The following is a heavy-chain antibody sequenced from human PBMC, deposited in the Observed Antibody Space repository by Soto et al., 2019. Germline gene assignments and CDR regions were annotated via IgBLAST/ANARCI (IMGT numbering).Heavy chain of an antibody. Sequence: QVQLQQWGAGLLKPSETLSLTCAVYGGSFSGYYWSWIRQPPGKGLEWSGEIKHSGSTNYNPSLKCRVTISVDTSKNQFSLKLSSVTAADTAVYYCARGWMVRGVNNYWYFDLWGRGTLVTVSS. D-gene: IGHD3-10*01. CDR3: ARGWMVRGVNNYWYFDL. CDR1: GGSFSGYY. CDR2: IKHSGST. J-gene: IGHJ2*01. V-gene: IGHV4-34*01.